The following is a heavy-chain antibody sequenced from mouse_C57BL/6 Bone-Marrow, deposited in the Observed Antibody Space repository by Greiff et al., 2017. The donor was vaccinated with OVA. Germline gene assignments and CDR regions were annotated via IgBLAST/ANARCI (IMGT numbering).Heavy chain of an antibody. CDR3: ARKEDYYLVVADYAMDY. J-gene: IGHJ4*01. D-gene: IGHD1-1*01. Sequence: VQVVESGPGLVAPSQSLSITCTVSGFSLTSYAISWVRQPPGKGLEWLGVIWTGGGTNYNSALKSRLSISKDNSKSQVFLKMNSLQTDDTARYYCARKEDYYLVVADYAMDYWGQGTSVTVSS. V-gene: IGHV2-9-1*01. CDR1: GFSLTSYA. CDR2: IWTGGGT.